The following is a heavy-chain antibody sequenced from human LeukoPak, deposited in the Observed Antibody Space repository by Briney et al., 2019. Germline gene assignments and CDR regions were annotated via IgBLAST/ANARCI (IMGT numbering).Heavy chain of an antibody. J-gene: IGHJ4*02. Sequence: GGSLRLSCAVSGFNVSDNYMSWVRQAPGKGLEWVSLICGETTLYADSVKGRFTISIDISKNTLYLQMNSLGAEDTAMYYCARRAGGYSHPYDYWGQGILVTVSS. CDR3: ARRAGGYSHPYDY. D-gene: IGHD4-23*01. CDR2: ICGETT. CDR1: GFNVSDNY. V-gene: IGHV3-53*01.